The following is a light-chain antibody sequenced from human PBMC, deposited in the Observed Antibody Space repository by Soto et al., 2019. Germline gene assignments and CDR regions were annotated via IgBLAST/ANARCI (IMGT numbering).Light chain of an antibody. CDR3: QHCDYLPI. J-gene: IGKJ3*01. V-gene: IGKV1-33*01. CDR2: YAS. CDR1: HDITSF. Sequence: DSQMTQSPSSLSASVGDRVTITCQASHDITSFLNWYQHKPGRAPKLLIYYASILEAGVPTRVSGSGSGTHFTFTISSLQPEDVATYYCQHCDYLPIFGPGTTVDFK.